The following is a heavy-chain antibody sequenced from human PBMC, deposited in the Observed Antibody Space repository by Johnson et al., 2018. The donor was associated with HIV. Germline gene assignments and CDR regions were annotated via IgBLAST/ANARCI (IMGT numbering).Heavy chain of an antibody. D-gene: IGHD3-3*01. V-gene: IGHV3-30*02. CDR3: AKDRSLEWLYDAFDI. CDR2: IWYDGSNK. Sequence: QVQVVESGGGVVQPGGSLRVSCAASGFTFSSYAMHWVRQAPGKGLEWVAVIWYDGSNKYYADSVKGRFTISRDNSKNTLYLQMNSLRAEDTAVYYCAKDRSLEWLYDAFDIWGQGTMVTVSS. J-gene: IGHJ3*02. CDR1: GFTFSSYA.